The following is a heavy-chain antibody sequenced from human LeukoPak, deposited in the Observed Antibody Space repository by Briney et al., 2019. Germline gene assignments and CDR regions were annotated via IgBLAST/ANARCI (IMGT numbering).Heavy chain of an antibody. CDR2: ISSNGGST. D-gene: IGHD3-10*01. V-gene: IGHV3-64D*06. Sequence: PGGSLRLSCSASGITFSSYDMDWVRQAPGKGLEYVSGISSNGGSTNYADSVKGRFTISIDNSKNTLYLQMSSLRAEDTAVYCCVKVMVRGVHYFDYWGQGTLVTVSS. J-gene: IGHJ4*02. CDR1: GITFSSYD. CDR3: VKVMVRGVHYFDY.